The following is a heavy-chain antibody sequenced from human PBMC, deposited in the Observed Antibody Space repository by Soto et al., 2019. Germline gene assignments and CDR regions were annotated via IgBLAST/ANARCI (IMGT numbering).Heavy chain of an antibody. Sequence: QVQLVESGGGVVQPGRSLRLSCAASGFTFSNYGMHWVRQAPGKGLEWVAVIWYDGSNEYYVDSVKGRFTISRDNSKNTLDLQMNSLRAEDTAVYYCAREEYSSGTGYLQPWGQGTLVTVSS. D-gene: IGHD6-19*01. CDR1: GFTFSNYG. CDR2: IWYDGSNE. V-gene: IGHV3-33*01. CDR3: AREEYSSGTGYLQP. J-gene: IGHJ1*01.